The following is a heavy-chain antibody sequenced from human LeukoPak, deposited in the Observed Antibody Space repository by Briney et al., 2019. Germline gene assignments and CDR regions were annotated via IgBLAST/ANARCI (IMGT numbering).Heavy chain of an antibody. CDR1: GFTFSSYS. CDR3: ARDTHYYGSGSPAFDL. V-gene: IGHV3-48*01. J-gene: IGHJ3*01. CDR2: ISFRSATI. D-gene: IGHD3-10*01. Sequence: GGSLRLSCEASGFTFSSYSMNWDRQAPGKGLEWVSYISFRSATIHYADSVKGRFTISRDNAKNSLYLQLNSLRAEDTALYYCARDTHYYGSGSPAFDLWGRGTMVTVSS.